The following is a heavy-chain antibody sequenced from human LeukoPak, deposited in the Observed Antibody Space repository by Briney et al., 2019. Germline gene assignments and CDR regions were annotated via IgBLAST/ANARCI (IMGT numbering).Heavy chain of an antibody. CDR3: AREDPQTTVPEGMDV. D-gene: IGHD4-17*01. CDR2: IYYTGTT. Sequence: TSETLSLTCSVSGVSISTYYWSWIRQPPGKGLEWIGYIYYTGTTNYNPSLRSRLTISVDTSRNQFSLRLSSVTAADTAVYYCAREDPQTTVPEGMDVWGHGTTVIDSS. V-gene: IGHV4-59*01. J-gene: IGHJ6*02. CDR1: GVSISTYY.